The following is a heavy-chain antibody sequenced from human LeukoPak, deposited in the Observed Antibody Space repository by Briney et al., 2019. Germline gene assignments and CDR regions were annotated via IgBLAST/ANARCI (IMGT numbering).Heavy chain of an antibody. V-gene: IGHV3-23*01. CDR2: LSVRGDST. J-gene: IGHJ4*02. CDR3: AKGNLRGPPHNIDY. Sequence: PGGSLRLSCEAAGFTFPSYAMSWVRQALGKGLEWVSALSVRGDSTYYADSVKGRFTISRDDSKNTLYLQMNSMRAEDTAVYYCAKGNLRGPPHNIDYWGQGTLVTVSS. CDR1: GFTFPSYA. D-gene: IGHD5/OR15-5a*01.